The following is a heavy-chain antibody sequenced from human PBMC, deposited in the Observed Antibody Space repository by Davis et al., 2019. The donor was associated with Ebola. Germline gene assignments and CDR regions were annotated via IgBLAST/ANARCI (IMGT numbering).Heavy chain of an antibody. CDR3: ARGADTAMVSDY. J-gene: IGHJ4*02. CDR2: IYYSGST. CDR1: GGSISSGDYY. D-gene: IGHD5-18*01. Sequence: PSETLSLTCTVSGGSISSGDYYWSWIRQPPGKGLEWIGYIYYSGSTYYNPSLKSRVTISVDTSKNQFSLKLSSVTAADTAVYYCARGADTAMVSDYWGQGTLVTVSS. V-gene: IGHV4-30-4*01.